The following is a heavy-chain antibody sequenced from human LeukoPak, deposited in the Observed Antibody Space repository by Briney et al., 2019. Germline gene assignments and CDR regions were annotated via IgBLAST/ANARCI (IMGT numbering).Heavy chain of an antibody. J-gene: IGHJ4*02. CDR1: GYTFTSYG. CDR3: ARAPITVAGSGLWY. CDR2: ISTSNGNT. Sequence: ASVKVSCKASGYTFTSYGINWVRQAPGQGLEWMGWISTSNGNTKSVQKIQGRVTMTTDTSTSTAYMELRSLRSDDTAVYYCARAPITVAGSGLWYWGQGTLVTVSS. V-gene: IGHV1-18*01. D-gene: IGHD6-19*01.